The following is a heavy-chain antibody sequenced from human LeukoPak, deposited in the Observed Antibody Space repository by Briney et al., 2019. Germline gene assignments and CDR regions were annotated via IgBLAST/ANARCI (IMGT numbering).Heavy chain of an antibody. CDR3: ARHDRYYYDGSGHITLSFFDY. Sequence: SETLSLTCSVSGGSISTSNYLWAWIRQPPGKGLEWIGSVYYGGSTQYSPALQSRVTISIDTSKNQFSLKLNSVTAADTAVYYCARHDRYYYDGSGHITLSFFDYWGQGTLVTVSS. V-gene: IGHV4-39*01. CDR2: VYYGGST. CDR1: GGSISTSNYL. D-gene: IGHD3-22*01. J-gene: IGHJ4*02.